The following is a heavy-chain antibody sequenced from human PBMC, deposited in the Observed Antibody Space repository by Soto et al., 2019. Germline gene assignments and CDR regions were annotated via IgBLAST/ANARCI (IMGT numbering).Heavy chain of an antibody. CDR3: ARDQFIPTYGHICYYYGMDV. V-gene: IGHV1-69*01. CDR1: GGTFSSYA. D-gene: IGHD4-17*01. CDR2: IIPIFGTA. Sequence: QVQLVQSGAEVKKPGSSVKVSCKASGGTFSSYAISWVRQAPGQGLEWMGGIIPIFGTANYAQKFQGRVTITADESTSTAYMELSSLRSEDTAVYYCARDQFIPTYGHICYYYGMDVWGQGTTVTVSS. J-gene: IGHJ6*02.